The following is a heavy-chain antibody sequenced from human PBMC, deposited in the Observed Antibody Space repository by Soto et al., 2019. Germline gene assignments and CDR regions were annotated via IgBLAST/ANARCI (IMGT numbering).Heavy chain of an antibody. D-gene: IGHD6-19*01. CDR2: IYPGDSDA. Sequence: GESLKISCKGSGYSFTNHWIGWVRQMPGKGLEWMRIIYPGDSDARYSPSFQGQVTISADKSISTAYLQWSSLKASDTAMYYCARHPGSSGWSYDYWGQGTLVTVSS. J-gene: IGHJ4*02. V-gene: IGHV5-51*01. CDR3: ARHPGSSGWSYDY. CDR1: GYSFTNHW.